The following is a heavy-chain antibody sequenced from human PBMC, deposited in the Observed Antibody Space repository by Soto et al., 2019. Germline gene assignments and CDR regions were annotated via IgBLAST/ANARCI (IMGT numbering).Heavy chain of an antibody. D-gene: IGHD3-16*01. J-gene: IGHJ6*02. V-gene: IGHV1-69*01. CDR1: GGTFSSYP. CDR2: VIPFFGTS. Sequence: QVQLVQSGAEVKKPGSSVEVSCGASGGTFSSYPINWVRQAPGQGLEWVGGVIPFFGTSNDAQKFQGRVTITADEATSTAYMELRSRRYEDTAVHYCARVGQFTNYGMAVWGQGTTVTVSS. CDR3: ARVGQFTNYGMAV.